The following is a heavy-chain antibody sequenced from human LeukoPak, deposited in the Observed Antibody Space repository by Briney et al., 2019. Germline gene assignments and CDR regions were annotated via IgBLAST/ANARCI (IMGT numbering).Heavy chain of an antibody. D-gene: IGHD3-22*01. CDR1: GYTFTSYG. J-gene: IGHJ3*02. V-gene: IGHV1-18*01. CDR2: ISAYNGNT. CDR3: ATEKYYYDSSGYYRAFDI. Sequence: ASVKVSCKASGYTFTSYGISWVRQAPGQGLEWMGWISAYNGNTNYAQKLQGRVTMTEDTSTDTAYTELSSLRSEDTAVYYCATEKYYYDSSGYYRAFDIWGQGTMVTVSS.